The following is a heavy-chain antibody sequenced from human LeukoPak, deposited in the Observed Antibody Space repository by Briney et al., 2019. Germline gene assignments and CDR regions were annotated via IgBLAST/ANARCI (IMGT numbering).Heavy chain of an antibody. CDR1: GYTFSSYA. J-gene: IGHJ4*02. Sequence: GGSLRLSCAASGYTFSSYAMSWVRQAPGKGLERVSGISGSGGSTYYADSVKGRFTISRDNSKNTLYLQMNSLRAEDTAVYYCAVTGYYRGYFDYWGQGTLVTVSS. CDR2: ISGSGGST. V-gene: IGHV3-23*01. D-gene: IGHD3-9*01. CDR3: AVTGYYRGYFDY.